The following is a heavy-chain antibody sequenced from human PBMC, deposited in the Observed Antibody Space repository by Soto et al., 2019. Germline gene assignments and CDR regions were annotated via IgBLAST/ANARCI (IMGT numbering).Heavy chain of an antibody. CDR3: AKDRGGQHFGLDV. D-gene: IGHD3-3*02. V-gene: IGHV3-30*18. J-gene: IGHJ6*02. CDR2: ISYDGSSQ. Sequence: QVQLVESGGGVVRPGRSLRLSCEASGFTFSAYGMHWVRQAPGKGLEWVAVISYDGSSQYYADSVQGRFTISRDNSKSTLFLQMNSLRSEDTAVYYCAKDRGGQHFGLDVWGQGTTVIVSS. CDR1: GFTFSAYG.